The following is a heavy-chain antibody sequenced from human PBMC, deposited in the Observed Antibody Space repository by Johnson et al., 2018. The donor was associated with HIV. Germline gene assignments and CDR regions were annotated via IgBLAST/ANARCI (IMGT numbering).Heavy chain of an antibody. CDR2: IYSGGNT. CDR1: GFTVSNNY. D-gene: IGHD2-8*01. V-gene: IGHV3-66*01. Sequence: VQLVESGGGLVQPGGSLRLSCAASGFTVSNNYMHWVRQAPGKGLEWVSVIYSGGNTYYADSVKGRFIISRDNFKNTLYLQMNSLRAEDTAVYYCARDGNAGYCTNGVCYNDAFDIWVQGIMVTVSS. CDR3: ARDGNAGYCTNGVCYNDAFDI. J-gene: IGHJ3*02.